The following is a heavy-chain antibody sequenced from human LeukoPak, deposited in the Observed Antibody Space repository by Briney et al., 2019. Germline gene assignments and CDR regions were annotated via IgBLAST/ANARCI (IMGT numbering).Heavy chain of an antibody. CDR2: ISSNGGST. Sequence: PGGSLRLSCAAPGFTFSSYAMHWVRQAPGKGLEYVSAISSNGGSTYYADSVKGRFTISRDNSKNTLYLQMSSLRAEDTAVYYCVKEGWLQFSYYFDYWGQGTLVTVSS. J-gene: IGHJ4*02. D-gene: IGHD5-24*01. CDR3: VKEGWLQFSYYFDY. V-gene: IGHV3-64D*06. CDR1: GFTFSSYA.